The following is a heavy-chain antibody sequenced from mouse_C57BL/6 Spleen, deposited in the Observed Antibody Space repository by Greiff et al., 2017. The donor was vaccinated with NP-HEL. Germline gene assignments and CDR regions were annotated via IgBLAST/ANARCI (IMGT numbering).Heavy chain of an antibody. CDR3: ARDYGSSYRAWCAY. V-gene: IGHV3-6*01. CDR2: ISYDGSN. CDR1: GYSITSGYY. D-gene: IGHD1-1*01. J-gene: IGHJ3*01. Sequence: VQLQQSGPGLVKPSQSLSLPCSVTGYSITSGYYWNWLRQFPGNKLEWMGYISYDGSNNYNPSLKNRISITRDTSKNQFFLKLNSVTTEDTATYYCARDYGSSYRAWCAYWGQGTLVTVSA.